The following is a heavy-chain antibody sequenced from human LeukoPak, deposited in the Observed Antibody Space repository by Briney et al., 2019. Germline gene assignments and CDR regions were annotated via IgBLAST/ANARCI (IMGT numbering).Heavy chain of an antibody. D-gene: IGHD4-17*01. J-gene: IGHJ4*02. CDR2: IYYSGST. CDR1: GYSISSGSYY. V-gene: IGHV4-39*07. Sequence: SETLSLTCTVSGYSISSGSYYWGWIRQPPGKGLEWIGSIYYSGSTYYNPSLKSRVTISVDTSKNQFSLKLSSVTAADTAVYYCARDFGDDYGDYDYWGQGTLVTVSS. CDR3: ARDFGDDYGDYDY.